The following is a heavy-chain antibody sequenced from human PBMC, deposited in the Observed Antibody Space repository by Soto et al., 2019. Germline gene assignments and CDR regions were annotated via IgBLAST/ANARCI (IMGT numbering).Heavy chain of an antibody. CDR3: ARDVPPAGHPV. CDR1: GGSISSSSYY. Sequence: SETLSLTCTVSGGSISSSSYYWGWIRQPPGKGLEWIGSIYYSGSTYYNPSLKSRVTISVDTSKNQFSLKLSSVTAADTAVYYCARDVPPAGHPVWGQGTLVTVSS. D-gene: IGHD2-15*01. CDR2: IYYSGST. V-gene: IGHV4-39*07. J-gene: IGHJ4*02.